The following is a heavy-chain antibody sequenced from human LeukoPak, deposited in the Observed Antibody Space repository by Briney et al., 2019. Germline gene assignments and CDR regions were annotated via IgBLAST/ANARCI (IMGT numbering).Heavy chain of an antibody. CDR3: AKVSIVVVTATPDAFDI. CDR2: ISGSGGST. CDR1: GFTFSSYA. J-gene: IGHJ3*02. Sequence: PGGSLRLSCAASGFTFSSYAMSWVRQAPGKGLEWVSAISGSGGSTYYADSVKGRFTISRDNSKNTLYLQMNSLRAEDTAVYYCAKVSIVVVTATPDAFDIWGQGTMVTVSS. V-gene: IGHV3-23*01. D-gene: IGHD2-21*02.